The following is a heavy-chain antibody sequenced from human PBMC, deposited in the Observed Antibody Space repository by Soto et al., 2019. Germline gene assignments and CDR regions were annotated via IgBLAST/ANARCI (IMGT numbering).Heavy chain of an antibody. CDR2: ISNTGGGT. CDR3: TRDAYYDFWSGYSGYYYYYMDV. V-gene: IGHV3-23*01. D-gene: IGHD3-3*01. Sequence: AGGSLRLSCAASGFTFNNYAMNWVRQAPGMGLEWVATISNTGGGTYYADSVKGRFTISRDNAKNTLYLQMNSLRAEDTAVYYCTRDAYYDFWSGYSGYYYYYMDVWGKGTTVTAP. J-gene: IGHJ6*03. CDR1: GFTFNNYA.